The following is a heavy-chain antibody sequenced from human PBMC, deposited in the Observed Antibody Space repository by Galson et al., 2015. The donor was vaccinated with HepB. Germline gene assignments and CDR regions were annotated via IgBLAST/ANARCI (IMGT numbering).Heavy chain of an antibody. CDR3: AREGSSSWYHNWFDP. J-gene: IGHJ5*02. CDR2: ISSSSSYT. CDR1: GFTFSDYY. Sequence: LRLSCAASGFTFSDYYMSWIRQAPGKGLEWVSYISSSSSYTNYADSVKGRFTISRDNAKNSLYLQMNSLRAEDTAVYYCAREGSSSWYHNWFDPWGQGTLVTVSS. D-gene: IGHD6-13*01. V-gene: IGHV3-11*06.